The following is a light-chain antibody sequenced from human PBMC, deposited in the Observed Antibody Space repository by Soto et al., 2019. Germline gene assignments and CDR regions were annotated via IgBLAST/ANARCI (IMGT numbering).Light chain of an antibody. Sequence: QSALTQPRSVSGSPGQSVTISCTGTSSDVGGYNYVSWYQQHPGKAPKLMIYDVSKRPSGVPDRFSGSKSGNTASLTISGLPAEDGAGYYCCSYAGSYTYVVFGGGTKVTVL. CDR2: DVS. V-gene: IGLV2-11*01. J-gene: IGLJ2*01. CDR1: SSDVGGYNY. CDR3: CSYAGSYTYVV.